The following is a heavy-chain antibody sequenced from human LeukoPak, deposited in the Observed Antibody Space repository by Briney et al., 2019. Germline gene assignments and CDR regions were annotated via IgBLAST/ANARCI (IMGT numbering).Heavy chain of an antibody. V-gene: IGHV4-39*01. Sequence: SETLSPTCTVSGGSISSSSYYWGWIRQPPGKGLEWIGSIYYSGSTYYNPSLKSRVTISVDTSKNQFSLKLSSVTAADTAVYYCARRDGALFDYWGQGTLVTVSS. CDR2: IYYSGST. CDR3: ARRDGALFDY. J-gene: IGHJ4*02. CDR1: GGSISSSSYY. D-gene: IGHD4-17*01.